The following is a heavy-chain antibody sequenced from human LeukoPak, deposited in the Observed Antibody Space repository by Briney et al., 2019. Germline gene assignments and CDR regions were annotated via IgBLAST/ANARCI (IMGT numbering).Heavy chain of an antibody. CDR2: IYNSGST. D-gene: IGHD2-21*02. CDR3: ARGPEYCGGDCYNDY. CDR1: GYSFNSVYY. Sequence: SETLSLTCTVSGYSFNSVYYWAWIRQPPGKGLEWVGSIYNSGSTSYNPSLKSRVTLSLDTSKNQFSLKLSSVTAADTAVYYCARGPEYCGGDCYNDYWGQGTLVTVST. J-gene: IGHJ4*02. V-gene: IGHV4-38-2*02.